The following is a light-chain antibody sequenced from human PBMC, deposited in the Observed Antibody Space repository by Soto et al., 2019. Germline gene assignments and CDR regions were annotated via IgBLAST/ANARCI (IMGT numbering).Light chain of an antibody. V-gene: IGLV2-14*01. Sequence: QSALTQPASVSGSPGQSISMSCTGTSSDIDAYNYVSWYQQHPGKAPKLMIYDVSNRHSGISNRFSGSKSGNTASLTISGLQAEDEAHYYCGSYTTSSNYALGTGTKV. J-gene: IGLJ1*01. CDR1: SSDIDAYNY. CDR2: DVS. CDR3: GSYTTSSNYA.